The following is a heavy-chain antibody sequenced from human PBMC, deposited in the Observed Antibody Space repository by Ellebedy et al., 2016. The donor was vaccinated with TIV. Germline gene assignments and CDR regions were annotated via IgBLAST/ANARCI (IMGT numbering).Heavy chain of an antibody. D-gene: IGHD3-9*01. CDR3: ASSPYYDILTGYYRAYYYGTDV. V-gene: IGHV3-33*01. CDR1: GFTFSSYG. CDR2: IWYDGSNK. J-gene: IGHJ6*02. Sequence: GESLKISXAASGFTFSSYGMHWVRQAPGKGLEWVAVIWYDGSNKYYADSVKGRFTISRDNSKNTLYLQMNSLRAEDTAVYYCASSPYYDILTGYYRAYYYGTDVWGQGTTVTVSS.